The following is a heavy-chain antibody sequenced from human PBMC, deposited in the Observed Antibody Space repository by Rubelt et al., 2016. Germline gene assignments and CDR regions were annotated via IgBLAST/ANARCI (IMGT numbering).Heavy chain of an antibody. CDR2: ISYDGSNK. J-gene: IGHJ6*02. Sequence: GFTFSSYDMHWVRQAPGKGLEWVALISYDGSNKYYADSGKGRFTISRDKSKNTLYLQMNSLRAEDTAVYYCARGRELYYYGMDVWGQGTTVTVSS. CDR1: GFTFSSYD. D-gene: IGHD1-7*01. V-gene: IGHV3-30*03. CDR3: ARGRELYYYGMDV.